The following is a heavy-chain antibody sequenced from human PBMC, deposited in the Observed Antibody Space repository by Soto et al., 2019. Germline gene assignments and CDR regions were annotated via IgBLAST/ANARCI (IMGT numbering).Heavy chain of an antibody. CDR2: IYYTGSN. J-gene: IGHJ3*01. Sequence: QLQLQESGPGLVKPSETLSLTCTVSGDSINSSSYYLGWIRQPPGKGLEWIGSIYYTGSNYYNPCITSRVTISVDPYKSQFSLKLNSVTAADTAVYYCAGEGVPTKGDAFDVWGQGTMVTVSS. CDR3: AGEGVPTKGDAFDV. D-gene: IGHD5-12*01. V-gene: IGHV4-39*02. CDR1: GDSINSSSYY.